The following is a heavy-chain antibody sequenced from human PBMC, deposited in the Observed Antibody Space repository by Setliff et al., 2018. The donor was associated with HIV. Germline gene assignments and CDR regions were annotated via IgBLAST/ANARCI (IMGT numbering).Heavy chain of an antibody. J-gene: IGHJ6*03. CDR2: MSYSGSA. V-gene: IGHV4-39*01. CDR1: GGSISSRDYY. Sequence: SETLSLTCTVSGGSISSRDYYWGWIRQPPGKGLEWIGSMSYSGSAYYHPSLKSRVTISVDTSKSQFSLRLSSVTAADTAVYYCARQRDFDWLLQNYYYMDVWGKGATVTVSS. D-gene: IGHD3-9*01. CDR3: ARQRDFDWLLQNYYYMDV.